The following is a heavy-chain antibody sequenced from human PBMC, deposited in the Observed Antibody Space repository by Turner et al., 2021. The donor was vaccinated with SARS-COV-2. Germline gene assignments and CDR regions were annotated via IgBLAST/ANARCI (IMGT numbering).Heavy chain of an antibody. CDR3: ASGDTYYYDSSGYFVAEFLQH. D-gene: IGHD3-22*01. CDR2: IDPSDSHT. V-gene: IGHV5-10-1*03. J-gene: IGHJ1*01. Sequence: EVQLVQSGAEVKKPGESLRISCKGSGYSFTSYWISWVRQMPGKGLEWMGRIDPSDSHTTYIPSFQGHVTISADKSIRTAYLQWNSLKASDTAMYYCASGDTYYYDSSGYFVAEFLQHWGQGTLVTVSS. CDR1: GYSFTSYW.